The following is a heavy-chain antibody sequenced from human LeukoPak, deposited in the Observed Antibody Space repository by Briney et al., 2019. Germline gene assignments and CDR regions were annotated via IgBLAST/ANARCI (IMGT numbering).Heavy chain of an antibody. V-gene: IGHV3-48*03. Sequence: GGSLRLSCAASGFTFSSYEMSWVRQAPGKGLEWVSYISSSGSTIYYADSVKGRFTISRDNAKNSLYLQMNSLRAEDTAVYYCARDEGFGELFFDYWGQGTLVTVSS. CDR2: ISSSGSTI. CDR1: GFTFSSYE. CDR3: ARDEGFGELFFDY. J-gene: IGHJ4*02. D-gene: IGHD3-10*01.